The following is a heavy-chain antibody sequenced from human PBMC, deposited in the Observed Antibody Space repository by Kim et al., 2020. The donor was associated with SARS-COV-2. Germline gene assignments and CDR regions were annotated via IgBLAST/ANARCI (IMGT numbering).Heavy chain of an antibody. Sequence: GGSLRLSCAGSGFTFKNAQMSWVRQAPGKGLEWVGRIKSKANGGTTDYGAPVKGRFTISRDDSKNTLYLQMNSLKGEDTGVYFCTTDAERGGWYWGQGTLVTVSS. J-gene: IGHJ4*02. V-gene: IGHV3-15*01. D-gene: IGHD6-19*01. CDR1: GFTFKNAQ. CDR3: TTDAERGGWY. CDR2: IKSKANGGTT.